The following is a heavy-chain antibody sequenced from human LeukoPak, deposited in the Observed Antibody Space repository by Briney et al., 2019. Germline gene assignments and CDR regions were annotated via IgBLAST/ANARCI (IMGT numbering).Heavy chain of an antibody. V-gene: IGHV4-34*01. CDR3: ARRTTMVRGVIGHHGYYYYMDV. J-gene: IGHJ6*03. D-gene: IGHD3-10*01. Sequence: PSETLSLTCTVSGGSISSYYWSWIRQPPGKGLEWIGEINHSGSTNYNPSLKSRVTISVDTSKNQFSLKLSSVTAADTAVYYCARRTTMVRGVIGHHGYYYYMDVWGKGTTVTVSS. CDR1: GGSISSYY. CDR2: INHSGST.